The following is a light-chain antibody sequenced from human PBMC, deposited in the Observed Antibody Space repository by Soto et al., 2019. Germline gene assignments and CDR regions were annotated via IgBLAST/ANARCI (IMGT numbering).Light chain of an antibody. CDR2: SDN. CDR1: KIEDKN. V-gene: IGLV3-9*01. CDR3: QVWDSSTAV. J-gene: IGLJ1*01. Sequence: SYELIQSLSLSVALGQTARITCGANKIEDKNVHWYQQRPGQAPLLVIYSDNNRPSGIPDRFSGSNSGNTATLTIKRVQAGDEADYYCQVWDSSTAVFGTGTKLTVL.